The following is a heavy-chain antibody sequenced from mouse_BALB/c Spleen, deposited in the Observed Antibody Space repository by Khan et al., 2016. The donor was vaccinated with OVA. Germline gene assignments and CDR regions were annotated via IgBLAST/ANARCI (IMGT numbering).Heavy chain of an antibody. CDR2: ISSDGDYT. J-gene: IGHJ3*01. CDR1: GFTFSTYA. Sequence: EVKLVESGGGLVKPGGSLKLSCAASGFTFSTYAMSWVRQTPEKRLEWVATISSDGDYTYFPDNVTGRFTISRANAKNTLCLQMTSLRSEDTAMYYCARSPYGNFAYWGQGTLVTVSA. D-gene: IGHD2-1*01. V-gene: IGHV5-9-3*01. CDR3: ARSPYGNFAY.